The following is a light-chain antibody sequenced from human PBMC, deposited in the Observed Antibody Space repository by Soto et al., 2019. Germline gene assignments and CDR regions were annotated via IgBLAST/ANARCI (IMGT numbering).Light chain of an antibody. CDR2: DAS. V-gene: IGKV1-5*01. CDR3: QQYNSYSPRT. Sequence: DIQITQSPSTLSASVGDRVTITCRASQSISSWLAWYQPKPGKAPKLLIYDASSLESGVPSRFSGSGSGTEFTLTISSLQPDDFATYYCQQYNSYSPRTFGQGTKVDIK. CDR1: QSISSW. J-gene: IGKJ1*01.